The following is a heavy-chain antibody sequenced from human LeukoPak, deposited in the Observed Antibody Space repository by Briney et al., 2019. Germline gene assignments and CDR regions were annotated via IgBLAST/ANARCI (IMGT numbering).Heavy chain of an antibody. CDR2: MNPNSGNT. J-gene: IGHJ4*02. Sequence: ASVKVSCKASGYTFTSYDINWVRQATGQGLEWMGWMNPNSGNTGYAQKFQGRVTMTRNTSISTAYMYLSSLRSEDTAVYYCARGTRSIAAAATRVYYFDYWGQGTLVTVSS. V-gene: IGHV1-8*01. CDR3: ARGTRSIAAAATRVYYFDY. CDR1: GYTFTSYD. D-gene: IGHD6-13*01.